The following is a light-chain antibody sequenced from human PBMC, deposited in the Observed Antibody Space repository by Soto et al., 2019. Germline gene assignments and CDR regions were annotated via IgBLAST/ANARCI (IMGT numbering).Light chain of an antibody. V-gene: IGKV3-15*01. J-gene: IGKJ5*01. Sequence: EIVFTQSPGTLRLSPGERGTLYCRASQSISSRHLACYQQKPGQSPILIIYGASTRANGIPARFSGSGAGTEFTLTISSLQSEDFASYYCQQYNNWLPITFGQGTRLEI. CDR1: QSISSRH. CDR2: GAS. CDR3: QQYNNWLPIT.